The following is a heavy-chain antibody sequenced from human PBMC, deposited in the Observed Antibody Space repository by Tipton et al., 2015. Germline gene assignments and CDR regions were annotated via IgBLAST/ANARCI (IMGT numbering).Heavy chain of an antibody. CDR1: GGSISSYY. V-gene: IGHV4-59*08. J-gene: IGHJ4*02. Sequence: PGLVKPSETLTLTCTVSGGSISSYYWSWIRQPPGKGLEWIGYIYYTGSTNYNPSLKSRVTMSIDTSKNQFSLKLRSVTAADTAVYYCARHKASNYYDSSAYWPPPGEFDYWGPGTLVTVSS. CDR3: ARHKASNYYDSSAYWPPPGEFDY. CDR2: IYYTGST. D-gene: IGHD3-22*01.